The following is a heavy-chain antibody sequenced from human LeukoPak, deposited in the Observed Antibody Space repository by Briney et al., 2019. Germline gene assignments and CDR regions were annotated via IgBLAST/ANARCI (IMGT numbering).Heavy chain of an antibody. J-gene: IGHJ6*03. Sequence: PSETLSLTCTVSGGSISSYYWSWIRQPPGKGLEWIGYIYYSGSTNYNPSLKSRVTFSVDTSRNQFSLKLSSVTAADTAVYYCARAITYYDFWSGYYIYGGPYYYYMDVWGKGTTVTVSS. V-gene: IGHV4-59*01. D-gene: IGHD3-3*01. CDR1: GGSISSYY. CDR2: IYYSGST. CDR3: ARAITYYDFWSGYYIYGGPYYYYMDV.